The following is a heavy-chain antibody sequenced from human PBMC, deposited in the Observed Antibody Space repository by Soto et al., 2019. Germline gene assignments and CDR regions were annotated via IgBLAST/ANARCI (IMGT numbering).Heavy chain of an antibody. Sequence: SGPTLVNPTQTLTLTCTFSGFSLSTSGVGVGWIRQPPGKALEWLALIYWNDDKRYSPSLQSRLTITKDTSKNQVVLTMTNMDPVDTATYYCAHDSLSSSWSHNWFDPWGQGTLVTVSS. J-gene: IGHJ5*02. CDR1: GFSLSTSGVG. D-gene: IGHD6-13*01. CDR3: AHDSLSSSWSHNWFDP. V-gene: IGHV2-5*01. CDR2: IYWNDDK.